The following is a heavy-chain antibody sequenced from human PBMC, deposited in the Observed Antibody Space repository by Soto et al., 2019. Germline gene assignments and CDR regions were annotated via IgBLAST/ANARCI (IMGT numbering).Heavy chain of an antibody. CDR1: GYTFTSYG. V-gene: IGHV1-18*01. D-gene: IGHD2-15*01. J-gene: IGHJ4*02. CDR2: ISACNGNT. Sequence: ASVKVSCKASGYTFTSYGISWVRQAPGQGLEWMGWISACNGNTNYAQKLQGRVTMTTDTSTSTAYMELRSLRSDDTAVYYCARAFLYCSGGSCYFDYWGQGTLVTVSS. CDR3: ARAFLYCSGGSCYFDY.